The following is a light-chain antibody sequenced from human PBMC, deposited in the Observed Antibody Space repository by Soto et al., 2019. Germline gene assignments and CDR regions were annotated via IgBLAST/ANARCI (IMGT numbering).Light chain of an antibody. J-gene: IGKJ4*01. CDR2: GAS. CDR1: QSVSSN. V-gene: IGKV3-15*01. CDR3: QQHIAWPPTLT. Sequence: DIKITQSPATLSVSPAERATLSCWASQSVSSNLAWYQQRPGQAPRLLIYGASTRAAGIPARFSGSGSGTDFTLTISGLQSEDSVVYYGQQHIAWPPTLTIGGGTQVKI.